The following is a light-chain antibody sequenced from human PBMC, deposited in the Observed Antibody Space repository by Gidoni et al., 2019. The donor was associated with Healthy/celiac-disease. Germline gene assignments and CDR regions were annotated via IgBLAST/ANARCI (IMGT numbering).Light chain of an antibody. V-gene: IGKV2-28*01. CDR2: LGS. J-gene: IGKJ1*01. CDR3: MQALQTPRT. CDR1: QSLLHSNGYNY. Sequence: DIVMTQSPLSLTVTPGEPASISCRSSQSLLHSNGYNYLDWYLQKPGQSPQLLIYLGSNRASGVPDRFSVSGSGTDFTLKINRVEAEDVGVYYCMQALQTPRTFGQGTKVEIK.